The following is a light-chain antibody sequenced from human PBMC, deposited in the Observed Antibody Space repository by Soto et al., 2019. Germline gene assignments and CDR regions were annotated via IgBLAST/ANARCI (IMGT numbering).Light chain of an antibody. Sequence: QSVLTQPPSASGTPGQRVTISCSGSSSNIGSNTVNWYQQLPGTAPKLFIYTNNQRPSGVPDRFSGSKSGTSASLAISGLQSEDEADYYCGTWDDSLNGVVFGGGTKVTVL. CDR2: TNN. J-gene: IGLJ2*01. V-gene: IGLV1-44*01. CDR1: SSNIGSNT. CDR3: GTWDDSLNGVV.